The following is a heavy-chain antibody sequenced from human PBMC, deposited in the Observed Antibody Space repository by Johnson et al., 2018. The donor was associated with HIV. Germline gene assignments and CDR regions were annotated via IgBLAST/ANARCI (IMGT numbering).Heavy chain of an antibody. Sequence: VQLVESGGGLVRPGGSLRLSCAASGFAVSSIYMNWVRQTPGKGLEWVGRRRHKANRYTTEYAASVKVSFTISRDDSNNTLYLQMNSLKTEDTAVYYCAREPEGWAFDIWGQGTMVTVSS. V-gene: IGHV3-72*01. CDR1: GFAVSSIY. D-gene: IGHD1-26*01. CDR3: AREPEGWAFDI. J-gene: IGHJ3*02. CDR2: RRHKANRYTT.